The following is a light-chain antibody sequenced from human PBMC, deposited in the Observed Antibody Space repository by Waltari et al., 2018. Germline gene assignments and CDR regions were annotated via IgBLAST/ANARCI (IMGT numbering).Light chain of an antibody. CDR1: QGRTSY. V-gene: IGKV1-9*01. Sequence: DIQLTQSPSFLSASVGDRVTITCRASQGRTSYFAWYQQKPGKAPKLLIYDISTLQSGVPSRFSGSGSGTEFTLTISSLQPEDSATYYCQQLNEYPITFGQGTRVETK. J-gene: IGKJ5*01. CDR2: DIS. CDR3: QQLNEYPIT.